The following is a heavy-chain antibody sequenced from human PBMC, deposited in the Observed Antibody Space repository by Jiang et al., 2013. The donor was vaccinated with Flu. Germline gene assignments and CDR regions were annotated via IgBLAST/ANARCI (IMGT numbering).Heavy chain of an antibody. Sequence: LLKPSETLSLTCAVYGGSFSGYYWSWIRQPPGKGLEWIGTIYYSGSTYYSPSLKSRVTISVDTSKNQLSLKLTSVTAADTAVYSCARASGYCAGTNCLNWFDPWGQGTLVTVSS. CDR2: IYYSGST. D-gene: IGHD2-2*03. CDR3: ARASGYCAGTNCLNWFDP. V-gene: IGHV4-34*01. J-gene: IGHJ5*02. CDR1: GGSFSGYY.